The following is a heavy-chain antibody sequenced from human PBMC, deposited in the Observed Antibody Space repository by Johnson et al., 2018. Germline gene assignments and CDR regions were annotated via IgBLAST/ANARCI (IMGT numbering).Heavy chain of an antibody. CDR1: GVSISRHY. D-gene: IGHD6-19*01. J-gene: IGHJ3*02. V-gene: IGHV4-59*11. CDR3: ARSGRRAVSGTSFDI. CDR2: IYNSGGT. Sequence: QVQLQESGPGLVKPSETLSLTCTVSGVSISRHYWGWIRQPPGKGLEWIGYIYNSGGTNYNPSLRSRVPISIDASKTHFSLKLRSVSAADTAIYYCARSGRRAVSGTSFDIWGQGTMVTVSS.